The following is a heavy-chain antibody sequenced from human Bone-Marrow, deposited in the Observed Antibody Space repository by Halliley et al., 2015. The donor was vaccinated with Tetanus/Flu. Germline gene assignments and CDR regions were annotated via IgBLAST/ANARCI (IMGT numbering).Heavy chain of an antibody. CDR3: AREKAAGVVIDFFYYGMDV. CDR2: IKQDGSEK. D-gene: IGHD3-3*01. V-gene: IGHV3-7*01. Sequence: SLRLSCAASGFTFRSYWMSWVRQAPGKGLEWVANIKQDGSEKYYVDSVKGRSTISRDNAKNSLYLQMNSLRAEDTAVYYCAREKAAGVVIDFFYYGMDVWGQGTPVTVSS. J-gene: IGHJ6*02. CDR1: GFTFRSYW.